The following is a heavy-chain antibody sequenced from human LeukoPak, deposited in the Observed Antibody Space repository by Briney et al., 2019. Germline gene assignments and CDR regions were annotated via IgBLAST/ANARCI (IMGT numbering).Heavy chain of an antibody. D-gene: IGHD6-19*01. V-gene: IGHV1-69*06. CDR3: ARMEGIAVAGHQGYFDY. J-gene: IGHJ4*02. CDR1: GGTFSSYA. CDR2: IIPIFGTA. Sequence: SVKASCKASGGTFSSYAISWVRQAPGQGLEWMGGIIPIFGTANYAQKFQGRVTITADKSTSTAYMELSSLRSEDTAVYYCARMEGIAVAGHQGYFDYWGQGTLVTVSS.